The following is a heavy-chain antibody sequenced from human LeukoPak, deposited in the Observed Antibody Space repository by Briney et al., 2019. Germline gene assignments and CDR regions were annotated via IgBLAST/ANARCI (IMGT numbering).Heavy chain of an antibody. CDR1: GGSISSFY. CDR2: IYSSGTT. D-gene: IGHD6-13*01. CDR3: ARYSSSWGFFDY. V-gene: IGHV4-59*08. Sequence: SETLSLTGTVSGGSISSFYWSWIRQPPGKGLEWIGYIYSSGTTNYNPSLKSRVTMSVDTSKNQFSLRLSSVTAADTAVYYCARYSSSWGFFDYWGQGTLVTVSS. J-gene: IGHJ4*02.